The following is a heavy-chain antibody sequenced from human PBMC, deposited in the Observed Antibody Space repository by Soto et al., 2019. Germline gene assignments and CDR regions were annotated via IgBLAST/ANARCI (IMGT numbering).Heavy chain of an antibody. J-gene: IGHJ4*02. CDR2: IKYDGSSE. CDR1: GGPFISYW. CDR3: ARVPSSGWPYFFDY. Sequence: PGGSQRHSSTASGGPFISYWMHWVRQATGKGLVWVAGIKYDGSSEYYADSVKGRFTISRDSAKNSLYLQMNSLRAEDTAMYYCARVPSSGWPYFFDYWGLGTLVTVSS. D-gene: IGHD6-19*01. V-gene: IGHV3-74*01.